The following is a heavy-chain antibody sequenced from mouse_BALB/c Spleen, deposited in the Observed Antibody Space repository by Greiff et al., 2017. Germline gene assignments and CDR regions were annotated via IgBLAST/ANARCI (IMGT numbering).Heavy chain of an antibody. CDR1: GFTFCDYY. CDR3: ARDPTGTGYFDY. D-gene: IGHD4-1*01. CDR2: ISDGGSYT. V-gene: IGHV5-4*02. Sequence: DVQLVESGGGLVKPGGSLKLSCAASGFTFCDYYMYWVRQTPEKRLEWVATISDGGSYTYYPDSVKGRFTISRDNAKNNLYLQMSSLKSEDTAMYYCARDPTGTGYFDYWGQGTTLTVSS. J-gene: IGHJ2*01.